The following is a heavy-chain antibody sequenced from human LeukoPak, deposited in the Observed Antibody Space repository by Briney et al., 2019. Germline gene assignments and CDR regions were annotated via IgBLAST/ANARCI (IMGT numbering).Heavy chain of an antibody. J-gene: IGHJ4*02. Sequence: PGGSLRLSCAASGFTFSSYGMHWVRQAPGKGLEWVAVIWYDGSNKYYADSVKGRFTISRDNSKNTLYRQMNSLRAEDTAVYYCARESDTALIWGQGTLVTVSS. D-gene: IGHD5-18*01. CDR3: ARESDTALI. V-gene: IGHV3-33*01. CDR1: GFTFSSYG. CDR2: IWYDGSNK.